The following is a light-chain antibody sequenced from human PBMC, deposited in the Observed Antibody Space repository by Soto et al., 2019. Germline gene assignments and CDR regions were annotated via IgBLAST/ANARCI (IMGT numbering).Light chain of an antibody. V-gene: IGLV4-60*03. Sequence: QPVLTQSSSASASLGSSVKLTCTLSSGHSSYIIAWHQQQPGKAPRYLMKFEGSGSYNKGSGVPDRFSGSTSGADCYLTISNLQSEDEADYYCETWDSNTRVFGGGTKLTVL. CDR3: ETWDSNTRV. J-gene: IGLJ3*02. CDR2: FEGSGSY. CDR1: SGHSSYI.